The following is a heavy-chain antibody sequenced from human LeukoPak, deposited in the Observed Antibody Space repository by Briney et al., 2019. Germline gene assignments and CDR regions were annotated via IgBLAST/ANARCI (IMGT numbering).Heavy chain of an antibody. J-gene: IGHJ3*02. Sequence: GGPLRLSCAASGFTFSSYSMNWVRQAPGKGREWISYISSSSSTISYADSVKGRFTISRDNAKNALYLQMNSLRAEDTAVYYCARTRSYYAFDIWGQGTMVTVSS. CDR3: ARTRSYYAFDI. V-gene: IGHV3-48*01. CDR1: GFTFSSYS. CDR2: ISSSSSTI. D-gene: IGHD1-26*01.